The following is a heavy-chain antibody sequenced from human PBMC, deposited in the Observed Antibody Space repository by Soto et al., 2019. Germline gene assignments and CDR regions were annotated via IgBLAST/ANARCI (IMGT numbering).Heavy chain of an antibody. CDR3: ARDRGDILTGYYIKRSRDYYYYGMDV. J-gene: IGHJ6*02. V-gene: IGHV4-4*07. CDR1: GGSISSYY. CDR2: IYTSGST. D-gene: IGHD3-9*01. Sequence: SETLSLTCTVSGGSISSYYWSWIRQPAGKGLEWIGRIYTSGSTNYNPSLKSRVTMSVDTSKNQFSLKLSSVTAADTAVYYCARDRGDILTGYYIKRSRDYYYYGMDVWGQGATVTVSS.